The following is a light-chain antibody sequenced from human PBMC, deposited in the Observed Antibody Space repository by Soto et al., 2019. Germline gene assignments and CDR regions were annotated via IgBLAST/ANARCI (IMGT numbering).Light chain of an antibody. CDR3: QSYDSSLSAWV. Sequence: QSVLTQPPSVSGAPGQKVTISCTGSSSNIGAGYDVHWYQQLPGTAPKLLIYGDNNRPSGVPDRFSGSKSVTSASLAITGLQAEDEADYYCQSYDSSLSAWVFGGGTKLTVL. CDR2: GDN. CDR1: SSNIGAGYD. V-gene: IGLV1-40*01. J-gene: IGLJ3*02.